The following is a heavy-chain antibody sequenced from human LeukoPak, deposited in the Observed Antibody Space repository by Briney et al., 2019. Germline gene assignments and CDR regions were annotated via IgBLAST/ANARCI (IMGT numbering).Heavy chain of an antibody. Sequence: SETLSLTCTVSGGSISSYYWSWIRQPPGKGLEWIGYIYYSGSTNYNPSLKSRVTISVDTSKNQFSLKLSSVTAADTAVYYCARRIVVVPAEGLGWFGPWGQGTLVTVSS. CDR1: GGSISSYY. D-gene: IGHD2-2*01. CDR2: IYYSGST. V-gene: IGHV4-59*08. CDR3: ARRIVVVPAEGLGWFGP. J-gene: IGHJ5*02.